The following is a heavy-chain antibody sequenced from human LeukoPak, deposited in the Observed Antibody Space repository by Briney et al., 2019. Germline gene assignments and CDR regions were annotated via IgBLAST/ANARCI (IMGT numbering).Heavy chain of an antibody. Sequence: GGSLRLSCAASGFTFNSFFLKWVRLTPGRGVEGVGCISQDGSETFYMVSVRGRFTISRDNTKNSLYLQMNSLRAEDTAVYFCVKDLGHSRHYFEYWGQGALVTVSS. J-gene: IGHJ4*02. D-gene: IGHD7-27*01. V-gene: IGHV3-7*01. CDR3: VKDLGHSRHYFEY. CDR1: GFTFNSFF. CDR2: ISQDGSET.